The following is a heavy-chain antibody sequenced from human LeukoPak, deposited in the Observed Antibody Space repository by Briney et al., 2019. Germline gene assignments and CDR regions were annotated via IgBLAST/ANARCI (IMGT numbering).Heavy chain of an antibody. V-gene: IGHV3-48*01. CDR1: GFTFSSYS. CDR3: ARERRGTIRGINYYYMDV. D-gene: IGHD1-1*01. CDR2: ISSSSSTI. Sequence: GGSLRLSCAASGFTFSSYSMNWVRQAPGKGLEWVSYISSSSSTIYYADSVKGRFTISRDNAKNSLYLQMDSLRAEDTAVYYCARERRGTIRGINYYYMDVWGKGTTVTVSS. J-gene: IGHJ6*03.